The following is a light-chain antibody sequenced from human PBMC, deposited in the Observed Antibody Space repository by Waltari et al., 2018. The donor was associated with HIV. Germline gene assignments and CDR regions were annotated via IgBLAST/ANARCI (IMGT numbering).Light chain of an antibody. CDR1: NSDIGTYDY. Sequence: QSALTQPPSASGSPGQSVTLSCTGTNSDIGTYDYVSWYQPHPGKAPKLVISEVTKRPSGVSDRFSGSKSGNTAFLTVSGLQAEDEADYYCSSFANRDGFYVRFGGGTRLTVL. V-gene: IGLV2-8*01. CDR2: EVT. J-gene: IGLJ2*01. CDR3: SSFANRDGFYVR.